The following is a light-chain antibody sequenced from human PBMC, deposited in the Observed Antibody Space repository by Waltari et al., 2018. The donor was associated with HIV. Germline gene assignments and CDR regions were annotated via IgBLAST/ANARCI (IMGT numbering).Light chain of an antibody. CDR2: EVK. CDR3: SSYAGINPVI. CDR1: SSDVGRYAY. J-gene: IGLJ2*01. V-gene: IGLV2-8*01. Sequence: QSALTQPPSASGSLGQSVTISCTGSSSDVGRYAYVSWYQHNPGKAPKLLIFEVKKRPSGVPDRFSGSKSGNTASLTVSGLQAEDEAEYSCSSYAGINPVIFGGGTTLTVL.